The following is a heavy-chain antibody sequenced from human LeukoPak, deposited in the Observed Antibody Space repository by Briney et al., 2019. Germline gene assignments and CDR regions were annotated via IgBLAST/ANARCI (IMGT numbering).Heavy chain of an antibody. CDR3: ARVLTVLTLGYFDY. V-gene: IGHV3-30*03. CDR2: ISYDGSNK. CDR1: GFTFSSYG. D-gene: IGHD2/OR15-2a*01. Sequence: GGSLRLSCAASGFTFSSYGMHWVRQAPGKGLEWVAVISYDGSNKYYADSVKGRFTISRDNSKNTLYLQMNSLRAEDTAVYYCARVLTVLTLGYFDYWGQGTLVTVSS. J-gene: IGHJ4*02.